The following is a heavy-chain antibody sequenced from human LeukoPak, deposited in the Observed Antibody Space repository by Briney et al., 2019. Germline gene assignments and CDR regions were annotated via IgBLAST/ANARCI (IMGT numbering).Heavy chain of an antibody. D-gene: IGHD2-15*01. V-gene: IGHV3-23*01. CDR3: AKHSRAVVVAAKDY. J-gene: IGHJ4*02. CDR1: GITFRSHA. Sequence: PGGSLRLSCAASGITFRSHAMSWVRQAPGKGLEWVSTISGSGGSTYYADSVKGRFTISRDNSKNTLYLQMNSLRAEDTAIYYCAKHSRAVVVAAKDYWGQGSLVTVSS. CDR2: ISGSGGST.